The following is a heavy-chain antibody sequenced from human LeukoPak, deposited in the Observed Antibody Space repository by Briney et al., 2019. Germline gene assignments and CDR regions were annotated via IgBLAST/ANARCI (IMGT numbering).Heavy chain of an antibody. CDR3: ATSGGSSQLDV. V-gene: IGHV4-34*01. CDR2: INHSGST. J-gene: IGHJ6*04. CDR1: GGSFSGYY. Sequence: PSETLSLTCAVYGGSFSGYYWSWIRQPPGKGLEWIGEINHSGSTNYNPSLKSRVTISVGTSKNQFSLKLSSVTAADTAVYYCATSGGSSQLDVWGKGTTVTVSS. D-gene: IGHD2-15*01.